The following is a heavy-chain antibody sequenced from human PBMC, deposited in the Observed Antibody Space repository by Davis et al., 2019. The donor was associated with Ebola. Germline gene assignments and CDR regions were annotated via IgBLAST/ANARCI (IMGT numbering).Heavy chain of an antibody. V-gene: IGHV1-69*13. CDR2: IVTMFGRA. D-gene: IGHD2-15*01. CDR3: ARDSADIVVMPGPMEL. Sequence: SVKVSCKASGGTFNTYVFNWVRQAPGQGLEWMGGIVTMFGRANYAQKFQGRVTITADDSTSTVYMELSGLRSDDTAFYYCARDSADIVVMPGPMELWGQGNLVTVS. CDR1: GGTFNTYV. J-gene: IGHJ4*02.